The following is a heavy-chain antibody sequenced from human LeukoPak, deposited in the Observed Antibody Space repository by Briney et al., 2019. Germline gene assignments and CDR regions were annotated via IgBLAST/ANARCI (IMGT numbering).Heavy chain of an antibody. CDR2: INHSGST. Sequence: SETLSLTCAVYGGSSSGYYWSWIRQPPGKGLEWIGEINHSGSTNYNPSLKSRVTISVDTSKNQFSLKLSSVTAADTAVYYCARVRRIGASLGWFDPWGQGTLVTVSS. CDR3: ARVRRIGASLGWFDP. D-gene: IGHD5-12*01. J-gene: IGHJ5*02. V-gene: IGHV4-34*01. CDR1: GGSSSGYY.